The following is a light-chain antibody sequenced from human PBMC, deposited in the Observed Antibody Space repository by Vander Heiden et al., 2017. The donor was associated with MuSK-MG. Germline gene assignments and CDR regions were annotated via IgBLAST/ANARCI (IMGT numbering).Light chain of an antibody. CDR3: QQSDSNLGRT. V-gene: IGKV1-39*01. CDR1: QSISSY. CDR2: AAS. J-gene: IGKJ1*01. Sequence: DIQMTQSPSSLSASVGDRVTITCRASQSISSYLNWYQQKPGKAPKLLIYAASSLQSGVPSSFSGSGYGTDFTLTISSRQPEDFATYYCQQSDSNLGRTFGQGTKVEIK.